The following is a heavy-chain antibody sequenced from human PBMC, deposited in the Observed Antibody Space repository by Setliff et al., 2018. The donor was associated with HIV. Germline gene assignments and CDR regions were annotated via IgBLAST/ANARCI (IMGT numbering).Heavy chain of an antibody. Sequence: GGSLRLSCAASGFTFSTYAMGWVRQAPGKGLEWVSTIGAVGGPTHYAESVKGRFTISKDNSKNTLYLQMDSLRAEGTTVYYCARKLQPGYGMDVWGQGTTVTVSS. V-gene: IGHV3-23*01. CDR3: ARKLQPGYGMDV. CDR1: GFTFSTYA. J-gene: IGHJ6*02. CDR2: IGAVGGPT. D-gene: IGHD5-18*01.